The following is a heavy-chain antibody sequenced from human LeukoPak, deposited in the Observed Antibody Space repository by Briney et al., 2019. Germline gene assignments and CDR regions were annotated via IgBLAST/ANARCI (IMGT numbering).Heavy chain of an antibody. D-gene: IGHD1-26*01. CDR3: AKDRGGGSYLFDY. J-gene: IGHJ4*02. V-gene: IGHV3-43*01. Sequence: GRSLRLSCAASGFTFYDYTMEWVRHAPGRGLGWVSLISWDGGSTYYADSVKGRFTISRDNSKNSLYLQMNSLRTEDTALYYCAKDRGGGSYLFDYWGQGTLVTVSS. CDR2: ISWDGGST. CDR1: GFTFYDYT.